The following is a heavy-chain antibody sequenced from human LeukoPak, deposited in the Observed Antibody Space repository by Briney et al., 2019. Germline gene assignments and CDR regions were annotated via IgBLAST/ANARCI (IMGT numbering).Heavy chain of an antibody. CDR2: ISPSGGGT. D-gene: IGHD6-19*01. V-gene: IGHV3-23*01. CDR3: ATDLYSSSHEY. Sequence: GGSLRLSCAASGFTFSSYTMGWVRQAPGQGLEGCSAISPSGGGTYYEDPVRGRFTISRDNSKNTLYLQMNSLRAEDTAVYYCATDLYSSSHEYWGQGTQVSVSS. J-gene: IGHJ4*02. CDR1: GFTFSSYT.